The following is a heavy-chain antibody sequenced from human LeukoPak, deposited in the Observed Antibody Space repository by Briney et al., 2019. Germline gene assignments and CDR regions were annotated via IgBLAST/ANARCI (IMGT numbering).Heavy chain of an antibody. V-gene: IGHV3-15*07. CDR3: TTDLLAAVGLVSFFDF. CDR2: FKSKADGETT. J-gene: IGHJ4*02. CDR1: GFIFTSAW. Sequence: GGSLSLSWGASGFIFTSAWWNGFRQAPGKGWEWVGRFKSKADGETTDYAAPVKGRFTFSRDDSKNMLYLQMNSLKIEDTAVYYCTTDLLAAVGLVSFFDFWGQGALVTVSS. D-gene: IGHD6-13*01.